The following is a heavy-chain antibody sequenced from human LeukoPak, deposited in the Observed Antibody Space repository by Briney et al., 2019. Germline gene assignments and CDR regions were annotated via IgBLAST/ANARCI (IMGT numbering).Heavy chain of an antibody. CDR1: GGPISSYY. D-gene: IGHD2-15*01. CDR2: IYYSGST. Sequence: SETLSLTCTVSGGPISSYYWSWIRQPPGKGLEWIGYIYYSGSTNYNPSLKSRVTISVDTSKNQLSQKLSSVTAADTAVYYCARQYCSGGSCYWYFDLWGRGTLVTVSS. J-gene: IGHJ2*01. CDR3: ARQYCSGGSCYWYFDL. V-gene: IGHV4-59*01.